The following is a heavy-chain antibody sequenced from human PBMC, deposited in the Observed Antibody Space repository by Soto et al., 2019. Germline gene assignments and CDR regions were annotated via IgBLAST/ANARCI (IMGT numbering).Heavy chain of an antibody. CDR1: GGSFSGYY. CDR2: INHSGST. CDR3: ARGRFLEWSVRYYYDMDV. D-gene: IGHD3-3*01. J-gene: IGHJ6*03. Sequence: QVQLQQWGAGLLKPSATLSLTCAVYGGSFSGYYWSWIRQPPGKGLEWMGEINHSGSTNYNPSLKSQVTMSGDTSKNQFSLKLRSVTAADTAVYYCARGRFLEWSVRYYYDMDVWGKGTTVTVSS. V-gene: IGHV4-34*01.